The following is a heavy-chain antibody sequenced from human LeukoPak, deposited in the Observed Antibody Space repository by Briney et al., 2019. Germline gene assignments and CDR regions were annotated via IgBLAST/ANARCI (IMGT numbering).Heavy chain of an antibody. V-gene: IGHV7-4-1*01. Sequence: ASVKVSCKASGYTFTSYAMNWVRQAPGQGLEWMGWINTNTGNPTYAQGFTGRFVFSLDTSVSTAYLQIGSLKAEDTAVYYCARAPSSGYLFPLWYWGQGTLVTVSS. D-gene: IGHD3-22*01. CDR3: ARAPSSGYLFPLWY. CDR1: GYTFTSYA. CDR2: INTNTGNP. J-gene: IGHJ4*02.